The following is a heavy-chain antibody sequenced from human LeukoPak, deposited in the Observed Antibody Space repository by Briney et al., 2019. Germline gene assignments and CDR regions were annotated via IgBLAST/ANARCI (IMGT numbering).Heavy chain of an antibody. J-gene: IGHJ3*02. CDR2: ISSSSSYI. CDR1: GFTFSSYS. D-gene: IGHD5-12*01. CDR3: AREATIHDAFDI. Sequence: GGSLRFSCAASGFTFSSYSMNWVRQAPGKELKWVSSISSSSSYIYYADSVKGRFTISRDNAKNSLYLQMNSLRAEDTAVYYCAREATIHDAFDIWGQGTMVTVSS. V-gene: IGHV3-21*01.